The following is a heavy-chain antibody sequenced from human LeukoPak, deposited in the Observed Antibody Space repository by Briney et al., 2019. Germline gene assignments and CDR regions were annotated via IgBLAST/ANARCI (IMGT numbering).Heavy chain of an antibody. V-gene: IGHV3-30-3*01. Sequence: GGSLRLSCAASGFTFSSYAMPWVRQAPGKGLEWVAVISYDGSNKYYADSVKGRFTISRDNSKNTLYLQMNSLRAEDTAVYYCASGSTMIVVVEDYFDYWGQGTLVTVSS. D-gene: IGHD3-22*01. CDR1: GFTFSSYA. CDR2: ISYDGSNK. CDR3: ASGSTMIVVVEDYFDY. J-gene: IGHJ4*02.